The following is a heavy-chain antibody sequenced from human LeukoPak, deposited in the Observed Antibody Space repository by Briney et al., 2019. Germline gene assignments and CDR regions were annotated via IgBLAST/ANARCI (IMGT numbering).Heavy chain of an antibody. D-gene: IGHD1-26*01. V-gene: IGHV4-38-2*01. CDR1: GYSISSGYY. CDR2: IYHSGST. Sequence: PSETLSLTCAVSGYSISSGYYWGWIRQPPGKGLEWIGNIYHSGSTYYNPSLKSRVTISVDTSKNQFSLKLSSVTAADTAVYYCARLGGSYINAFDIWGQGTMVTVSS. J-gene: IGHJ3*02. CDR3: ARLGGSYINAFDI.